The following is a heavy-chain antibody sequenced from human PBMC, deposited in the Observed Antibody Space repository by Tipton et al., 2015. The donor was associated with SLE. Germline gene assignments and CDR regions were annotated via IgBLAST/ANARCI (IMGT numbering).Heavy chain of an antibody. V-gene: IGHV3-48*03. J-gene: IGHJ4*02. CDR1: GFIFSNYE. CDR2: INGGGGIR. D-gene: IGHD1-26*01. Sequence: SLRLSCVGSGFIFSNYEINWVRQAPGKGLEWLSYINGGGGIRNYADSVKGRFTISRDNAKNSVSLLMDSLRVEDTAVYFCTRDPSTNTWDHFDSWGQGTVLTFSS. CDR3: TRDPSTNTWDHFDS.